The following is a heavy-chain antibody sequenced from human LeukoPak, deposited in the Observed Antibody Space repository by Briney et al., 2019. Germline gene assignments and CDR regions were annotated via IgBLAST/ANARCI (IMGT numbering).Heavy chain of an antibody. CDR1: GFTVNSDY. Sequence: GGSLRLSCAASGFTVNSDYMSWVRQAPGKGLEWVSVIYSGGSTYYADSVKGRFTISRDSSKNTLYLQMNSLRAEDTAVYYCARGGSSSADYWGQGTLVTVSS. CDR2: IYSGGST. CDR3: ARGGSSSADY. V-gene: IGHV3-53*01. J-gene: IGHJ4*02. D-gene: IGHD6-6*01.